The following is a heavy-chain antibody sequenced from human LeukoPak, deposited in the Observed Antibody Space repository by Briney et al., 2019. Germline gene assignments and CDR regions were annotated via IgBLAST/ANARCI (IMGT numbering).Heavy chain of an antibody. D-gene: IGHD1-1*01. V-gene: IGHV3-48*01. Sequence: GGSLRLSCAAAGFMFSKSDMNWVRQAPGQGLEWGSDISFASDIIHYTESVKGRFTISRDNARNSLYLQMTRLRVEDTAIYYCARDPYNGAYSEGYYYYYMDVWGKGTTVTVSS. CDR2: ISFASDII. J-gene: IGHJ6*03. CDR3: ARDPYNGAYSEGYYYYYMDV. CDR1: GFMFSKSD.